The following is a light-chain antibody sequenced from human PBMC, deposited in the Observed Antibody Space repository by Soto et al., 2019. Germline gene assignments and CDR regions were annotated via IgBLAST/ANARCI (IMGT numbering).Light chain of an antibody. Sequence: QSALTQPASVSGSPGQSIAISCTGTSSDVGDYKYVSWYQHHPDKAPKLIIYEVSNRPSGVSDRFSGSKSGNTASLTISGLQTEDEADYYCTSYTSRTFYVFGTATKLTVL. CDR2: EVS. J-gene: IGLJ1*01. CDR1: SSDVGDYKY. CDR3: TSYTSRTFYV. V-gene: IGLV2-14*01.